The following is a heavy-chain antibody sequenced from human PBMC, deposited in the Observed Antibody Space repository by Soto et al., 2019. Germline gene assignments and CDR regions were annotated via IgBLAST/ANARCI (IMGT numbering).Heavy chain of an antibody. CDR3: AKSSYDYSILPQWDY. J-gene: IGHJ4*02. V-gene: IGHV3-23*01. D-gene: IGHD4-4*01. Sequence: PGGSLRLSCAATGFTFGFNALSWVRQAPGKGLEWVSAISGSGGSTYYADSVKGRFTISRDNSKNTLYLQMNSLRDEDTAVYYCAKSSYDYSILPQWDYWGQGTLVTVSS. CDR2: ISGSGGST. CDR1: GFTFGFNA.